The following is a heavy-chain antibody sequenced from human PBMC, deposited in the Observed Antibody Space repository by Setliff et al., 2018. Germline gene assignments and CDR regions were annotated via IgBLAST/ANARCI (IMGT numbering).Heavy chain of an antibody. V-gene: IGHV4-34*01. Sequence: KPSETLSLTCAVYGGSFNSYYWSWIRQPPGKGLEWIGEINQSGSTNYNPSLKSRVTMSVDTSKNQFSLKLSSVTAADTAVYYCARGLSYYDSSGYLLAPYAFDIWAKGQWSPSPQ. D-gene: IGHD3-22*01. CDR2: INQSGST. CDR3: ARGLSYYDSSGYLLAPYAFDI. J-gene: IGHJ3*02. CDR1: GGSFNSYY.